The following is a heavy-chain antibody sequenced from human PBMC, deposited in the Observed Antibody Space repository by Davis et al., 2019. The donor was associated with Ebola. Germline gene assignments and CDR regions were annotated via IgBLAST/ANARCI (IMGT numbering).Heavy chain of an antibody. V-gene: IGHV4-59*08. D-gene: IGHD4-17*01. CDR2: IYYSGSS. CDR3: ARGGSWGYGDYYFDY. Sequence: PSETLSLTCTVPGGSISSHYWSWIRQPPGKGLEWIANIYYSGSSNYNPSLKSRVTISVDTSKNQFSLKLSSVTAADTAVYYCARGGSWGYGDYYFDYWGQGTLVTVSS. CDR1: GGSISSHY. J-gene: IGHJ4*02.